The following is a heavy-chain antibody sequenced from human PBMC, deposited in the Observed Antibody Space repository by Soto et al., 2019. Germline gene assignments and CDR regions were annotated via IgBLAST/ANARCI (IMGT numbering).Heavy chain of an antibody. V-gene: IGHV5-51*01. J-gene: IGHJ4*02. Sequence: EVQLVQSGAEVKKPGESLKISCKGSGYSFTNYWIGWVRQMPGKGLEWMGIIYPADSTTKYSPSFQGQVTISADRSARSAYLQWSSLKASDTAMYYCANALNGDYYWGYWGQGTLITVSS. CDR2: IYPADSTT. CDR1: GYSFTNYW. CDR3: ANALNGDYYWGY. D-gene: IGHD2-8*01.